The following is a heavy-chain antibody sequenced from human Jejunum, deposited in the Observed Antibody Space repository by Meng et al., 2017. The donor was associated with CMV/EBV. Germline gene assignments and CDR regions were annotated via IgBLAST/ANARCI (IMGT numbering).Heavy chain of an antibody. CDR1: VSDNY. CDR2: VRSKTYDGTT. V-gene: IGHV3-49*04. J-gene: IGHJ6*02. D-gene: IGHD1-26*01. CDR3: TSRVRATPSYYGMDV. Sequence: VSDNYLSWVRQAPGKGLEWIGLVRSKTYDGTTEYTASVTGRFNISRNDSKNIDYLQMNSLKTEDTAVYYCTSRVRATPSYYGMDVWGQGTTVTVSS.